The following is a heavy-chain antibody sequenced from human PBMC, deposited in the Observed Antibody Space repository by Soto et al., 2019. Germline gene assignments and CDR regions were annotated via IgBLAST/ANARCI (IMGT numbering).Heavy chain of an antibody. Sequence: ASVKVSCKASGYTLTHSDIHWVRQAPRQGLEWMGWMHPDSGHAAYAQKFQGRGTSTTGTSTTTVYMEMRSLGSEDTAVYYCARRPHCSCGIRYYGLDNWGQGTLVTVSS. J-gene: IGHJ4*02. CDR2: MHPDSGHA. V-gene: IGHV1-8*01. CDR3: ARRPHCSCGIRYYGLDN. D-gene: IGHD3-10*01. CDR1: GYTLTHSD.